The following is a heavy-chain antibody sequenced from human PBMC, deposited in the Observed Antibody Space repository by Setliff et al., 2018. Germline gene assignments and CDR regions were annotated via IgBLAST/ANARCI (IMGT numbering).Heavy chain of an antibody. V-gene: IGHV1-18*01. D-gene: IGHD3-16*01. CDR3: ARGGSSLLDY. CDR2: ISSYNGNT. J-gene: IGHJ4*02. CDR1: GYSFSNYG. Sequence: ASVKVSCKASGYSFSNYGITWVRQVPGQGLEWMGWISSYNGNTDYAQNFQGRVTLTTDTSTSTAYMERRSLRSDDTAVYCCARGGSSLLDYWGQGTLVTVSS.